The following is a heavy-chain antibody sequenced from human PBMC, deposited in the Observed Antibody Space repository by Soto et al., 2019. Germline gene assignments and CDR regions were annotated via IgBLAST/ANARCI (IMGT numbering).Heavy chain of an antibody. V-gene: IGHV4-34*12. J-gene: IGHJ6*02. D-gene: IGHD1-26*01. Sequence: SETLSLTCAVYGGSFSAYYWSWVRQPPGKGLEWIGEIIHSESTKYNPSLKSRVTISVDTSKNQFSLKLSSVTAADTAVYYCARQRPTDGRWEFANYYGMDVWGQGTPVTV. CDR2: IIHSEST. CDR3: ARQRPTDGRWEFANYYGMDV. CDR1: GGSFSAYY.